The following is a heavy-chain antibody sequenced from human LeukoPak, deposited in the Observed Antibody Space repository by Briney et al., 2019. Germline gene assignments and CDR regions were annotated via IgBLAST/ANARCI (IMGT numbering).Heavy chain of an antibody. CDR3: ARDTGERRYFDC. CDR1: GFTFTTYS. D-gene: IGHD1-1*01. Sequence: GGSLRLSCAASGFTFTTYSMNWVRRAPGKGLEWVSSISSSSRYISYADSVKGRFTISRDNAKSSLYLQMNSLRAEDTAVYYCARDTGERRYFDCWGQGTLVTVSS. V-gene: IGHV3-21*01. CDR2: ISSSSRYI. J-gene: IGHJ4*02.